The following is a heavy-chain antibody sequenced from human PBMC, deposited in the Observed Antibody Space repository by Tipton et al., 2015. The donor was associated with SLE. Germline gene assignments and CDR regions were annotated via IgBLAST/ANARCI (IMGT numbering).Heavy chain of an antibody. V-gene: IGHV4-59*11. Sequence: TLSLTCTVSGGSISSHYWSWIRQPPGKGLEWIGYIYYSGSTNYNPSLKSRVTISVDTSKNQFSLKLSSVTAVDTAVYYCARDKLYGMDVWGQGTTVTVSS. CDR1: GGSISSHY. CDR3: ARDKLYGMDV. J-gene: IGHJ6*02. CDR2: IYYSGST.